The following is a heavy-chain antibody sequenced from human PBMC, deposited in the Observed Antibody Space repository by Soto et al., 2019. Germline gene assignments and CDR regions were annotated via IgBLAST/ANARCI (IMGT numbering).Heavy chain of an antibody. CDR1: AFTFSRHG. D-gene: IGHD6-19*01. V-gene: IGHV3-33*01. Sequence: PGGSLRLSCAASAFTFSRHGMHWVRQAPGKGLQWVGVIWSDGSNQRYAESVKGRFTISRDNSKNTLYLQMNSLRAEDTAVYYCARERSGWYRYYYYGMDVWGQGTTVTVSS. J-gene: IGHJ6*02. CDR3: ARERSGWYRYYYYGMDV. CDR2: IWSDGSNQ.